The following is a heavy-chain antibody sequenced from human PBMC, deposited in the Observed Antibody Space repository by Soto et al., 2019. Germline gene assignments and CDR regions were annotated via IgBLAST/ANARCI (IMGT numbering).Heavy chain of an antibody. D-gene: IGHD5-18*01. V-gene: IGHV4-61*01. Sequence: SETLSLTCTVSGGSVSSGSYYWTWIRQPPGKGLEWIGGLYNSGSTNYNPALRSRATISVDTSKNQFSLRLSSVTAADTAVYYCARDNGYSYGYFDYWGQGTLVTVSS. J-gene: IGHJ4*02. CDR1: GGSVSSGSYY. CDR2: LYNSGST. CDR3: ARDNGYSYGYFDY.